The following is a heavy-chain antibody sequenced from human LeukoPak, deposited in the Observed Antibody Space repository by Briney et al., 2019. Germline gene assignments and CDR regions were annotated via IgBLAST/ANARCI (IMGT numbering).Heavy chain of an antibody. V-gene: IGHV1-69*05. D-gene: IGHD3-10*01. J-gene: IGHJ6*02. Sequence: SVKVSCKTSGGTLSNYAISWVRQAPGQGLEWMGGIIPIFGTTNYAQKLQGRVTMTTDTSTSTAYMELRSLRSDDTAVYYCARVYGSGSYLYYYYGMDVWGQGTTVTVSS. CDR2: IIPIFGTT. CDR1: GGTLSNYA. CDR3: ARVYGSGSYLYYYYGMDV.